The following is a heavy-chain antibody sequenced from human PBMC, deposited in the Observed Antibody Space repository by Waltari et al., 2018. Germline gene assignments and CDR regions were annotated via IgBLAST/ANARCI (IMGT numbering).Heavy chain of an antibody. J-gene: IGHJ4*02. CDR1: GFTFSTSA. CDR3: AKVVGGIYFNYFDY. D-gene: IGHD3-10*01. CDR2: ISSNGNNI. V-gene: IGHV3-23*01. Sequence: EVQLLESGGGLMQPGGSLRLSCAASGFTFSTSAMTWVRQAPGKGLEWVSFISSNGNNIYYASSVKGRFTISRDNSENTLYLLMNSLRAEDTATYYCAKVVGGIYFNYFDYWGQGSLVTVSS.